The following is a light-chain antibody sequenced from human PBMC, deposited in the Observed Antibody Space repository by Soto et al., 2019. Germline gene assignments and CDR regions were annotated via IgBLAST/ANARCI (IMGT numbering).Light chain of an antibody. Sequence: QSVLTQPPSASGTPGRRVTISCSGSSSNIGSNTVNWYQQLPGTAPKLLIYSNNQRPSGVPDRFSGSKSGTSASLAISGLQSEEEADYYCAAWDASLNGYVFGTGTKVTVL. CDR2: SNN. CDR3: AAWDASLNGYV. J-gene: IGLJ1*01. CDR1: SSNIGSNT. V-gene: IGLV1-44*01.